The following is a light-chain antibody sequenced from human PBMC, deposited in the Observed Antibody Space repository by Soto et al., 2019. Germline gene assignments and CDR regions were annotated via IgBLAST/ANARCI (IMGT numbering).Light chain of an antibody. J-gene: IGKJ5*01. CDR1: QSVSNY. CDR2: DAS. Sequence: EIVLTQSPATLSLSPGERATLSCRASQSVSNYLAWYQQKPGQAPRLLIYDASNRATGIPARFSGSGSGTGFTLPISRLGPGDFGVYYCQQRSNWPPSTFGQGTRLEIK. CDR3: QQRSNWPPST. V-gene: IGKV3-11*01.